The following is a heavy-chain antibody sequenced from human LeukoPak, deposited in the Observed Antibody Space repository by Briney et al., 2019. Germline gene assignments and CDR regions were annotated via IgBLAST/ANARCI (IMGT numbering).Heavy chain of an antibody. CDR3: AKDLWGIRESSR. Sequence: PGGSLRLSCAASGFTLSSYSMNWVRQAPGKGLEWVSAISGSGGSTYYADSVKGRFTISRDNSKNTLYLQMNSLRAEDTAVYYCAKDLWGIRESSRWGQGTLVTVSS. V-gene: IGHV3-23*01. J-gene: IGHJ4*02. CDR2: ISGSGGST. D-gene: IGHD3-16*01. CDR1: GFTLSSYS.